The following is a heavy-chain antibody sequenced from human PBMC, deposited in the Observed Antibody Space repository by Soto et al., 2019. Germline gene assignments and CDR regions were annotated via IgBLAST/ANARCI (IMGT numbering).Heavy chain of an antibody. CDR3: VRATYFSDSSGYTRCLDY. Sequence: LRLSFAGSGFTLSDHYIDWVRQAPGKGLEWVGRSRDKPQGYSTAYAASVKGRFTTSRDESKNSAYLQMNSLKTEDTAVYYCVRATYFSDSSGYTRCLDYWGQGTLVTVSS. J-gene: IGHJ4*02. D-gene: IGHD3-22*01. CDR2: SRDKPQGYST. CDR1: GFTLSDHY. V-gene: IGHV3-72*01.